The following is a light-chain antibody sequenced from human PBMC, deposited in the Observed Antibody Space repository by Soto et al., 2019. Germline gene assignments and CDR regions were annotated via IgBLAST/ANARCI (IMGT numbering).Light chain of an antibody. CDR2: EVS. CDR1: SSDVGGYNY. CDR3: SSFTSAYTFV. V-gene: IGLV2-14*01. Sequence: QSALTQPASVSGSAGQSIAISCTGTSSDVGGYNYVSWYQQHPGKAPKPLLSEVSKRPSGVSDRFSGSKSGNTASLTISGLQPQDEADYYCSSFTSAYTFVFGTGTKLTVL. J-gene: IGLJ1*01.